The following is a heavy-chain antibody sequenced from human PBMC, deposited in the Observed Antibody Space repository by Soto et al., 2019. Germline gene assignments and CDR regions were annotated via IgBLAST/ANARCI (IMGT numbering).Heavy chain of an antibody. CDR2: INPILDST. CDR1: GIMSSGYG. CDR3: ATMKRARLDS. J-gene: IGHJ4*02. D-gene: IGHD6-25*01. Sequence: QEQVVQSGPAMKEPGSSVKVSCRASGIMSSGYGFSWVRQAPGQGLEWVGMINPILDSTHYAQNLQGRVSLTVDKSRDTAYVAVTSLRLEDTAIYFCATMKRARLDSWGRGTVVTVSS. V-gene: IGHV1-69*09.